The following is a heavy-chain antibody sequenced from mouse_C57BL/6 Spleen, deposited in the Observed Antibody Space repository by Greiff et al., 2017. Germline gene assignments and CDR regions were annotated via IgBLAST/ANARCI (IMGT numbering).Heavy chain of an antibody. CDR2: IDPSDSYT. CDR3: ARAYYGSD. J-gene: IGHJ2*01. Sequence: QVQLQQPGAELVMPGASVKLSCKASGYTFTSYWMHWVKQRPGQGLEWIGEIDPSDSYTNYNQKFKGKSTLTVDKSSSTAYMQLRSLTSEDSAVYYCARAYYGSDWGQGTTLTVSS. D-gene: IGHD1-1*01. CDR1: GYTFTSYW. V-gene: IGHV1-69*01.